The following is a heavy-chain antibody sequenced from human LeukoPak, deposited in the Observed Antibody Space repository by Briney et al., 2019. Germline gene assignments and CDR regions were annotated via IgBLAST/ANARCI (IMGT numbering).Heavy chain of an antibody. D-gene: IGHD3-9*01. V-gene: IGHV3-23*01. CDR3: AKWGDYDVLTGYYVSDY. J-gene: IGHJ4*02. Sequence: GASLRLSCAASGFTFSNYAMGWVRQAPGKGLEWVSAITGSGGNTYYADSVKGRFTISRDNSKNTVFLQMNSLRAEDTAVYYCAKWGDYDVLTGYYVSDYWGQGTLVTVSS. CDR1: GFTFSNYA. CDR2: ITGSGGNT.